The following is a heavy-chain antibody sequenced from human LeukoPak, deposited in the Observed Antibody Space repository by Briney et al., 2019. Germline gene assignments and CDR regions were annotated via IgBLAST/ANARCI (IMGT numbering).Heavy chain of an antibody. CDR1: GSTFSSSA. D-gene: IGHD4-23*01. V-gene: IGHV1-58*01. CDR2: IVVGSGNT. J-gene: IGHJ4*02. Sequence: ASVKVSCKTSGSTFSSSAVQWVRQARGQRLEWIGWIVVGSGNTNYAQTFQGRVTMTRDTSTSTVYMELSSLRSEDTAVYYCLTTVAKRFDYWGQGTLVTVSS. CDR3: LTTVAKRFDY.